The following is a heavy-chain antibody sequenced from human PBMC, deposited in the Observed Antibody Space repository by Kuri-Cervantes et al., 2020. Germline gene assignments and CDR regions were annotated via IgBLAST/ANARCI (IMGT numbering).Heavy chain of an antibody. CDR3: AKLAPAGDDY. CDR1: GFTFRTYG. CDR2: IQHDGTKT. J-gene: IGHJ4*02. V-gene: IGHV3-30*02. D-gene: IGHD3-10*01. Sequence: GGSLRLSCVGSGFTFRTYGMSWVRRSPGKGLEWVAFIQHDGTKTYYADFVKGRFTISRDNYGDALYLHLTSLSTEDTAVYFCAKLAPAGDDYWGLGTLVTVSS.